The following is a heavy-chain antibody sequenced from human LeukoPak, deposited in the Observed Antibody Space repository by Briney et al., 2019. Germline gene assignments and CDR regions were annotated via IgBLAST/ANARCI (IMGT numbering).Heavy chain of an antibody. CDR2: INPNSGGT. J-gene: IGHJ4*02. Sequence: ASVKVSCMASGYTSTGYYMHWVRQAPGQGLEWMGRINPNSGGTNYAQKFQGRVTMTRDTSISTAYMELSRLRSDDTAVYYCARERAGLPIDYWGQGTLVTVSS. CDR1: GYTSTGYY. V-gene: IGHV1-2*06. CDR3: ARERAGLPIDY. D-gene: IGHD2-15*01.